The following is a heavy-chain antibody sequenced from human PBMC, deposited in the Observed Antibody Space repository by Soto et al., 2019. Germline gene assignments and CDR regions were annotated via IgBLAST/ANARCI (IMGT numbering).Heavy chain of an antibody. Sequence: QNTLKESGPTRVKPTQTLTLTCTFSAISLTTSGVGVCWIRKTPGQALVLLAAIYWDEDKRYSPSLKSMLTITKDTSKHQVVLTMAYMDPVDTATYFYEHRGYMYGKWDQGSFDYWGQGTLVAVS. CDR1: AISLTTSGVG. J-gene: IGHJ4*02. V-gene: IGHV2-5*02. CDR2: IYWDEDK. D-gene: IGHD1-26*01. CDR3: EHRGYMYGKWDQGSFDY.